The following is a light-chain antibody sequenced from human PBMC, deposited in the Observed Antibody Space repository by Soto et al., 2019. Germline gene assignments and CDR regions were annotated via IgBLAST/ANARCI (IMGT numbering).Light chain of an antibody. J-gene: IGKJ1*01. V-gene: IGKV1-5*03. CDR1: QGISSF. CDR3: QEHNSYIPT. Sequence: DIQMTQSPSTLSGSVGDRVTITCRASQGISSFLAWYQQKPGKAPKLLIYEASVLQNGVPSRFSGSGSGTEFTLAIDSLQPDDFATYYCQEHNSYIPTFGPGTKVDIK. CDR2: EAS.